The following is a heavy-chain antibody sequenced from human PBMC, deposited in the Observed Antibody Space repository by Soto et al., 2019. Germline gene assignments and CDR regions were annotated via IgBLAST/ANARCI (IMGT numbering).Heavy chain of an antibody. J-gene: IGHJ4*02. V-gene: IGHV1-24*01. D-gene: IGHD6-13*01. CDR3: ATGITAAGNSDS. CDR1: GDSVTELA. CDR2: FDPEDGET. Sequence: GASVKVCCTVSGDSVTELAMAWVRQAPGKGLEWMGGFDPEDGETIYAQKFQGRVTMTEDTSTDTAYMELSSLRSEDTAVYYCATGITAAGNSDSWGQGTLVTVSA.